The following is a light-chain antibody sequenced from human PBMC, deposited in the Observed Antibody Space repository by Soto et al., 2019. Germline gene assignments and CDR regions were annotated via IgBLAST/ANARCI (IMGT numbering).Light chain of an antibody. CDR3: EQTNSKPWT. CDR2: AAS. CDR1: QTMNNY. V-gene: IGKV1-39*01. J-gene: IGKJ1*01. Sequence: DIQMTQSPSSLPASVGDRVTITCRASQTMNNYLNWYQQKPGKAPKLLIYAASSLQSGVPSRFSGSGFGTDFTLTITSLQPEDFATYYCEQTNSKPWTFGQGTKVDIK.